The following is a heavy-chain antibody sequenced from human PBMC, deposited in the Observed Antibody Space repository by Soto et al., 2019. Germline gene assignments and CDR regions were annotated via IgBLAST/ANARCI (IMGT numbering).Heavy chain of an antibody. J-gene: IGHJ4*02. V-gene: IGHV4-30-4*01. CDR1: GGSISSGDYY. CDR2: ISYSGST. CDR3: ASSRYGYIFYDY. Sequence: QVQLQESGPGLVKPSQTLSLTCTVSGGSISSGDYYWSWIRQPPGKGLEWIGYISYSGSTYYNPSLKSRLTISVDTSKNQFSLRLSSVTAADTAVYYCASSRYGYIFYDYWGQGTLVTVSS. D-gene: IGHD5-18*01.